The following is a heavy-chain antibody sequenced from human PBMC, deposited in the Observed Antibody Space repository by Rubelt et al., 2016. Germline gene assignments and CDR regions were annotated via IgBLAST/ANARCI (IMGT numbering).Heavy chain of an antibody. CDR1: GGSFSGYY. CDR2: INHSGST. V-gene: IGHV4-34*01. Sequence: QVQLQQWGAGLLKPSETLSLTCGVYGGSFSGYYWSWIRQSPGKGLEWIGEINHSGSTNYNPSLKSRVTISVDTSKNQYFLKLCSGTAADTAVYYCARPLGFNYYNVMDVWGQGTTVTVSS. J-gene: IGHJ6*02. CDR3: ARPLGFNYYNVMDV.